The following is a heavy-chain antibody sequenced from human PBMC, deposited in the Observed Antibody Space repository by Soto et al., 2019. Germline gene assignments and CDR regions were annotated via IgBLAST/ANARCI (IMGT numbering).Heavy chain of an antibody. D-gene: IGHD6-13*01. CDR1: GYTFTSYA. CDR3: ASVFSHIISRSWYFDY. Sequence: GASVKVSCKASGYTFTSYAMHWVRQAPGQRLEWMGWINAGNGNTKYSQKFQGRVTITADKSTSTAYMELSSLRSEDTAVYYCASVFSHIISRSWYFDYWGQGTLVTVSS. J-gene: IGHJ4*02. CDR2: INAGNGNT. V-gene: IGHV1-3*01.